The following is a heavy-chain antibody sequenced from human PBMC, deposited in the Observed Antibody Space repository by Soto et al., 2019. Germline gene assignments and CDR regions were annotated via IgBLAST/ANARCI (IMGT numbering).Heavy chain of an antibody. CDR3: ARQYQVVPADTYYYYYGMDV. J-gene: IGHJ6*02. CDR1: GFTVSSNY. Sequence: GGSLRLSCAASGFTVSSNYMSWVRQAPGKGLEWVSVIYSGGSTYYADSVKGRFTISRDNSKNTLYLQMNSLRAEDTAVYYCARQYQVVPADTYYYYYGMDVWGQGTTVTVSS. D-gene: IGHD2-2*01. V-gene: IGHV3-53*01. CDR2: IYSGGST.